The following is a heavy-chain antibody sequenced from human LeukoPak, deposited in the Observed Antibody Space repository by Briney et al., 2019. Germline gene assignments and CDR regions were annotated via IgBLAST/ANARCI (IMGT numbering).Heavy chain of an antibody. CDR1: GFTFSSYA. CDR3: AKDLTIFEGSYYYYYGMDV. D-gene: IGHD3-3*01. J-gene: IGHJ6*02. Sequence: QTGGSLRLSCAASGFTFSSYAMSWVRQAPGKGLEWVSAISGSGGSTYYADSVKGRFTISRDNSKNTLYLQMNSLRAEDTAVYYCAKDLTIFEGSYYYYYGMDVWGQGTTVTVSS. CDR2: ISGSGGST. V-gene: IGHV3-23*01.